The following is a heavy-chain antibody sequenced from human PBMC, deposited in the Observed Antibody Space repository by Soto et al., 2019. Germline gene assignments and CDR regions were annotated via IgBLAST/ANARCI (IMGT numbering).Heavy chain of an antibody. J-gene: IGHJ4*02. CDR3: AKDRYSGTYPTDFDY. CDR2: ISYDGGNE. D-gene: IGHD1-26*01. Sequence: QVQLVQSGGGVVQPGRSLRLSCAGSGFTFSSYGIHWVRQAPGKGLEWVALISYDGGNEKYTESVKDRFTISRDDSHNVAYLQMSSLRTEDTAMYYCAKDRYSGTYPTDFDYWRQGSLVTVSS. CDR1: GFTFSSYG. V-gene: IGHV3-30*18.